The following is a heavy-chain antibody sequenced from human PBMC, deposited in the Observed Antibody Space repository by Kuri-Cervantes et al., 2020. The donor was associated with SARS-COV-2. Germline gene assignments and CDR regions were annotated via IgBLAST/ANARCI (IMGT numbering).Heavy chain of an antibody. J-gene: IGHJ3*02. D-gene: IGHD6-19*01. CDR2: IKQDGSEK. CDR3: ARDGDGEWLVQSGVAFDI. CDR1: GFTFSSYS. V-gene: IGHV3-7*01. Sequence: GESLKISCAASGFTFSSYSMNWVRQAPGKGLEWVANIKQDGSEKYYVDSVKGRFTISRDNAKNSLYLQMNSLRAEDTAVYYCARDGDGEWLVQSGVAFDIWGQGTMVTVSS.